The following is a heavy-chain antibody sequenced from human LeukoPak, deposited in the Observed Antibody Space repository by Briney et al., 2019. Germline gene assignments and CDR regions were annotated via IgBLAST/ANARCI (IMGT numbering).Heavy chain of an antibody. Sequence: PGGSLRLSCAASGFTFSSYSMNWVRQAPGKGLEWVSSISSSSSYIYYADSVKGRFTISRDNAKNSLYLQMNSLRAEDTAVYYCARDSIAGRTDAFDIWGQGTMVTVSS. CDR1: GFTFSSYS. V-gene: IGHV3-21*01. CDR2: ISSSSSYI. D-gene: IGHD6-6*01. CDR3: ARDSIAGRTDAFDI. J-gene: IGHJ3*02.